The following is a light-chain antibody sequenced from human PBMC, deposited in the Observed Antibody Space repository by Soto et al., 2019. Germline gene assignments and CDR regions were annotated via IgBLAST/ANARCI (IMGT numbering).Light chain of an antibody. Sequence: DIHMTQSPSTLSASVGYRVTITCRASQTITRWMAWYQQKTGKAPKLLIFAASNLQGGLPSRFSGSGSGTDYTLTISSLQPEDFETYYCQQSYGYPWTFGQGTKVDIK. CDR2: AAS. J-gene: IGKJ1*01. CDR3: QQSYGYPWT. V-gene: IGKV1-39*01. CDR1: QTITRW.